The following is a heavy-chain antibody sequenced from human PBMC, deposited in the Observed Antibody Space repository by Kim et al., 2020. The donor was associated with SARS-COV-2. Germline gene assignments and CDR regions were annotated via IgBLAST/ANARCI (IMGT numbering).Heavy chain of an antibody. CDR1: GFTFTSSA. V-gene: IGHV1-58*01. Sequence: SVKVSCKASGFTFTSSAVQWVRQARGQRLEWIGWIVVGSGNTNYAQKFQERVTITRDMSTSTAYMELSSLRSEDTAVYYCAADGKSGPLNVAAMGYWGQGTLVTVSS. CDR3: AADGKSGPLNVAAMGY. J-gene: IGHJ4*02. D-gene: IGHD2-15*01. CDR2: IVVGSGNT.